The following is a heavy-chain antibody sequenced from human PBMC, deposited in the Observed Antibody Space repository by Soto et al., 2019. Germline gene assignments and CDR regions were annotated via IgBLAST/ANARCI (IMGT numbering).Heavy chain of an antibody. V-gene: IGHV1-69*13. CDR1: GGTFSSYA. Sequence: SVKVSCKVSGGTFSSYAINWVRQAPGQGLEWMGWIIPIVGTANWAQKFQGGVTNTAAESTSTAYMELISLGSEDTAVYDCARVSILPHYYYSGMDVWGKGTTVTVSS. D-gene: IGHD3-16*02. CDR3: ARVSILPHYYYSGMDV. J-gene: IGHJ6*04. CDR2: IIPIVGTA.